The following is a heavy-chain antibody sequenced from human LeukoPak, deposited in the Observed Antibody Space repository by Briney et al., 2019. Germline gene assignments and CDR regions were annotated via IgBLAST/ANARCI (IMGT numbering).Heavy chain of an antibody. CDR1: GGSISSSSYY. V-gene: IGHV4-39*07. CDR3: ARAGDYGDYVGWFDP. Sequence: SETLSLTCTVSGGSISSSSYYWGWIRQPPGNGLEWIGSIYYSGSTYYNPSLKSRVTISVDTSKNQFSLKLTSVTAADTAVYYCARAGDYGDYVGWFDPWGQGTLVTVSS. J-gene: IGHJ5*02. CDR2: IYYSGST. D-gene: IGHD4-17*01.